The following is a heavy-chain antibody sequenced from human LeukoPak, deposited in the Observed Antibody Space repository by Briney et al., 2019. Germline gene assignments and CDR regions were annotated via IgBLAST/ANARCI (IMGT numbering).Heavy chain of an antibody. CDR2: IYYSGST. V-gene: IGHV4-59*08. CDR3: ARGARSSTRWELHYYFDY. D-gene: IGHD1-26*01. J-gene: IGHJ4*02. CDR1: GGSISSYY. Sequence: SETLSLTCTVSGGSISSYYWSWIRQPPGKGLEWIGYIYYSGSTNYTPSLKSRVTISVDTSKNQFSLKLSSVTAADTAVYYCARGARSSTRWELHYYFDYWGQGTLVTVSS.